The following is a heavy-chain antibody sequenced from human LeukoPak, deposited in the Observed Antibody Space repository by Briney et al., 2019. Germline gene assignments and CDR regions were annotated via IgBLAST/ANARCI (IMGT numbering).Heavy chain of an antibody. J-gene: IGHJ5*02. CDR3: ARTPDHEYSSSSSGSGDWFDP. Sequence: SQTLSLTCAISGDSVSSNSAAWNWIRQSPSRGLEWLGRTYYRSKWYNDYAVSVKSRITINPDTSKNQFSLQLNSVTPEDTAVYYCARTPDHEYSSSSSGSGDWFDPWGQGTLVTVSS. D-gene: IGHD6-6*01. V-gene: IGHV6-1*01. CDR1: GDSVSSNSAA. CDR2: TYYRSKWYN.